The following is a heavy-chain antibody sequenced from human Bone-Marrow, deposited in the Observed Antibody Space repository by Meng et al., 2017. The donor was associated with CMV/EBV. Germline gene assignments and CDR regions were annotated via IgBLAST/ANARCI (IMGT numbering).Heavy chain of an antibody. Sequence: SVKVSCKASGFTFTSSAVQWVRQARGQRLKWIGWIVVGSGNTNYAQKFQERVTITRDMSISTAYMELSSLRSEDTAVYYCAADRSRFWSGYYRDGMDVWGQGPTVTVSS. V-gene: IGHV1-58*01. CDR3: AADRSRFWSGYYRDGMDV. J-gene: IGHJ6*02. CDR1: GFTFTSSA. CDR2: IVVGSGNT. D-gene: IGHD3-3*01.